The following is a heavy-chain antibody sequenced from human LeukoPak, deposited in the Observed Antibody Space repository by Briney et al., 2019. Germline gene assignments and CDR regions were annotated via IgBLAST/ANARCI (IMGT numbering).Heavy chain of an antibody. CDR2: ISYDGSNK. V-gene: IGHV3-30*04. Sequence: PGGSLRLSCAASGFTFSSYALHWVRQAPGKGLEWVAVISYDGSNKYYADSVKGRFTISRDNSKNTLYLQTNSLRAEDTAVYYCARDGAMVRGVIDYWGQGTLVTVSS. CDR1: GFTFSSYA. D-gene: IGHD3-10*01. CDR3: ARDGAMVRGVIDY. J-gene: IGHJ4*02.